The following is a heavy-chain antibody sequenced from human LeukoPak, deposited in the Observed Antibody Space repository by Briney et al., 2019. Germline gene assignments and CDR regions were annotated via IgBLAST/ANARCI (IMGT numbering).Heavy chain of an antibody. CDR1: GYTFSSYE. J-gene: IGHJ4*02. CDR3: ARSDLCDY. Sequence: ASVKVSCKASGYTFSSYEINWVRQAPGHGLEWMGWMNPNSGNTGYAQKFQGRVTVTRNTSISTAYRELSSLRSEDTAVYYCARSDLCDYWGQGTLVTVSS. D-gene: IGHD2-21*02. CDR2: MNPNSGNT. V-gene: IGHV1-8*01.